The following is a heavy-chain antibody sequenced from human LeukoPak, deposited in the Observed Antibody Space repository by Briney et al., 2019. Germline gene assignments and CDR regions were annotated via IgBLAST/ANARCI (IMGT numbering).Heavy chain of an antibody. CDR2: IYYDGRNK. V-gene: IGHV3-30*19. CDR3: ARADLDYYDSSGYYLGY. D-gene: IGHD3-22*01. Sequence: GGSLRLSCAASGFSFSTFGMHWVRQAPGKGLEWVAFIYYDGRNKFYADSVKGRFTISRDNSKNTLYLQMNSLRAEDTAVYYCARADLDYYDSSGYYLGYWGQGTLVTVSS. J-gene: IGHJ4*02. CDR1: GFSFSTFG.